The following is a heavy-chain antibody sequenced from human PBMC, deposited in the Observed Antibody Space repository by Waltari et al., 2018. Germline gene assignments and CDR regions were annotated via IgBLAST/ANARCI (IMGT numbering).Heavy chain of an antibody. CDR3: ARRAYSSSPFDP. V-gene: IGHV4-39*01. CDR1: GGSISSSSYY. J-gene: IGHJ5*02. D-gene: IGHD6-13*01. CDR2: LYYSGTT. Sequence: QLQLQESGPGLVKPSETLSLTCTVSGGSISSSSYYWSWTRQPPGKGLEWIGILYYSGTTYYNPSLKSRVTISVDTSKNQFSLKLSSVTAADTAVYYCARRAYSSSPFDPWGQGTLVTVSS.